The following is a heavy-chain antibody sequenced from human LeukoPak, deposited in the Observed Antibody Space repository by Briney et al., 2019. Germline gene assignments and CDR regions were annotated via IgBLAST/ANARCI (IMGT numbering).Heavy chain of an antibody. CDR3: ARGAALLWFGEFVGEYGMDV. CDR1: GDSVSSTSAA. V-gene: IGHV6-1*01. Sequence: SQTLSLTCAISGDSVSSTSAAWNWLRQSPSRGLEWLGRTYYRSKWFNDYAEFVRSRITINPDTSRNQFPLQLNSVTPEDTAVYYCARGAALLWFGEFVGEYGMDVWGQGTTVTVSS. CDR2: TYYRSKWFN. D-gene: IGHD3-10*01. J-gene: IGHJ6*02.